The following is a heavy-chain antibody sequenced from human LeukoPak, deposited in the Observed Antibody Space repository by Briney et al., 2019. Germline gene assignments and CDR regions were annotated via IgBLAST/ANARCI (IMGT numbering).Heavy chain of an antibody. J-gene: IGHJ4*02. Sequence: GGSLRLSCAASGFTFSDYGMHWVRQAPGKGLEWVAFTSYDGSYNYYADSVKDRFTISRDNPKNTLYLQMNSLRAEDTAVYYCAKVIRSGTYLFDYWGQGTLVTVSS. V-gene: IGHV3-30*18. CDR3: AKVIRSGTYLFDY. CDR1: GFTFSDYG. D-gene: IGHD3-10*01. CDR2: TSYDGSYN.